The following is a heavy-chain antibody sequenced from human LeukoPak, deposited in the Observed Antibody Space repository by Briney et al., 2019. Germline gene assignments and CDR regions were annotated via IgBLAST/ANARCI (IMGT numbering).Heavy chain of an antibody. CDR3: ASSEQVPYYYGMDV. D-gene: IGHD1-26*01. CDR2: ISSNGGST. CDR1: GFTFSSYA. V-gene: IGHV3-64*01. J-gene: IGHJ6*02. Sequence: GGSLRLSCAASGFTFSSYAMHWVRQAPGKGLEYVSAISSNGGSTYYANSVKGRFTISRDNSKNTLYLQMGSLRAEDMAVYYCASSEQVPYYYGMDVWGQGTTVTVSS.